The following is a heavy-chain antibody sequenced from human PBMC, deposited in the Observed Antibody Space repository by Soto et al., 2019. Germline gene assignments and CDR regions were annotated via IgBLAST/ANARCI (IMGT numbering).Heavy chain of an antibody. CDR3: ARPEIPTRSNDYDYPFDL. Sequence: PGESLKISCKGSGYSFTSYWIGRVRQMPGKGLEWMGIIYPGDSDTRYSPSFQGQVTISVDKSTSTAYLQWNSLKTSDTAIYYCARPEIPTRSNDYDYPFDLWGQGTLVTVSS. D-gene: IGHD3-22*01. CDR1: GYSFTSYW. V-gene: IGHV5-51*01. J-gene: IGHJ5*02. CDR2: IYPGDSDT.